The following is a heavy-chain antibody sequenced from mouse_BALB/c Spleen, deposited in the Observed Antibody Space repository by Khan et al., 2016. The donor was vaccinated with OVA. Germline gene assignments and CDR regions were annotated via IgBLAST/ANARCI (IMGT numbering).Heavy chain of an antibody. V-gene: IGHV1S41*01. CDR3: ARENYYGRTYYAMDY. Sequence: DLVKPGTSVKLSCKASGYTFTSYWINWIKQRPGQGLEWIGRIGPGSSNTYYNEMFKGKAALTVDTSSTTAYIQFSSLSSEDSAVYFCARENYYGRTYYAMDYLGQGTSVTVSS. CDR2: IGPGSSNT. CDR1: GYTFTSYW. J-gene: IGHJ4*01. D-gene: IGHD1-1*01.